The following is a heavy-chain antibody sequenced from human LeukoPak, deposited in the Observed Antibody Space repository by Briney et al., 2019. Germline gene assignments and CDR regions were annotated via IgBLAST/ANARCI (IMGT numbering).Heavy chain of an antibody. CDR3: ARDLNY. Sequence: GGSLRLSCAASGFTVSSNYMTWVSQAPGKGLEWVSVIYRSGSTYYADSVKARFTISRDNSKNTLYLQMNSLRAEDTAVYYCARDLNYWGQGTLVTVSS. V-gene: IGHV3-66*01. CDR1: GFTVSSNY. J-gene: IGHJ4*02. CDR2: IYRSGST.